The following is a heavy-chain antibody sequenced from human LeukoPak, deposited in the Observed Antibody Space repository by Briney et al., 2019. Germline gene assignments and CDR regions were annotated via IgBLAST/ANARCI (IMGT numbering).Heavy chain of an antibody. CDR3: AREQTFPYFDS. Sequence: PGGSLRLSCVASGFSFRNDGMHWVRQAPGKGREWVAVIYSGGSTYYADSVKGRFTISRDNSKNTLYLQMNSLRAEDTAVYYCAREQTFPYFDSWGQGTLVTVSS. D-gene: IGHD3-16*01. CDR1: GFSFRNDG. V-gene: IGHV3-66*01. CDR2: IYSGGST. J-gene: IGHJ4*02.